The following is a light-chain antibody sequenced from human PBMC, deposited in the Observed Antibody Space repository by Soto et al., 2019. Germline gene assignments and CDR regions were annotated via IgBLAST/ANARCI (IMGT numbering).Light chain of an antibody. Sequence: DIQMTQSPSTLSGSVGDRVTITCRASQTISSWLAWYQQKPGKAPKLLIYKASTLKSGVPSRFSGSGSGTEFTLTISSLQSEDFAVYHCQQYNSWPLTFGGGTKVDIK. J-gene: IGKJ4*01. CDR3: QQYNSWPLT. V-gene: IGKV1-5*03. CDR1: QTISSW. CDR2: KAS.